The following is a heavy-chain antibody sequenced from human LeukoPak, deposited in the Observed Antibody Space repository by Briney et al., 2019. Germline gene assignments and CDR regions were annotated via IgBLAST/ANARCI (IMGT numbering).Heavy chain of an antibody. CDR2: IYYSGST. J-gene: IGHJ4*02. Sequence: SEILSLTCTVSGGSISSYYWSWIRQPPGKGLEWIGYIYYSGSTNYNPSLKSRVTISVDMSKNQFSLKLTSVTAADTAVYYCARDNCSGGSCYSDYWGQGTLVTVSS. CDR3: ARDNCSGGSCYSDY. V-gene: IGHV4-59*01. CDR1: GGSISSYY. D-gene: IGHD2-15*01.